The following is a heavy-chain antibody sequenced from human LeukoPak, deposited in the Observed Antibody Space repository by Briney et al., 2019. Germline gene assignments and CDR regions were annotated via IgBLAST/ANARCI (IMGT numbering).Heavy chain of an antibody. CDR3: ARDSSDAYNPEPGY. CDR2: ISGSGDNT. D-gene: IGHD1-1*01. V-gene: IGHV3-23*01. J-gene: IGHJ4*02. Sequence: HPGGSLRLSCASSGFVFSTFAMSWVRQAPGKGLDWIAAISGSGDNTYYADSVKGRFTISRDNAKNSVYLQMNSLRDEDTAVYYCARDSSDAYNPEPGYWGQGTLVTVSS. CDR1: GFVFSTFA.